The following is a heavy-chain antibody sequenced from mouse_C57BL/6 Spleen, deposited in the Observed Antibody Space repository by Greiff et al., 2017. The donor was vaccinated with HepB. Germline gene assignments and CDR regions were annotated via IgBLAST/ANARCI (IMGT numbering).Heavy chain of an antibody. J-gene: IGHJ2*01. CDR1: GYAFSSSW. CDR2: IYPGDGDT. D-gene: IGHD1-1*01. Sequence: QVQLQQSGPELVKPGASVKISCKASGYAFSSSWMNWVKQRPGKGLEWIGRIYPGDGDTNYNGKYKGKATLTADKYSSTSYMQRSSLTSEDSAVYFCARMTVGLDWGQGTTLTVSS. CDR3: ARMTVGLD. V-gene: IGHV1-82*01.